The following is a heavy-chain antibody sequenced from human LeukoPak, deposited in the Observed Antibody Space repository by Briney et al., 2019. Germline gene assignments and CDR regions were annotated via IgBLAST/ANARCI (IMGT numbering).Heavy chain of an antibody. CDR2: ISGSGGST. CDR1: GFTFSSYA. Sequence: GGSLRLSCAASGFTFSSYAMSWVRQAPGKGLEWVSAISGSGGSTYYADSVKGRFTISRDNSKNTLYLQTNSLRAEDTAVYYCAKGSVRFLEWLSPLDYWGQGTLVTVSS. CDR3: AKGSVRFLEWLSPLDY. D-gene: IGHD3-3*01. J-gene: IGHJ4*02. V-gene: IGHV3-23*01.